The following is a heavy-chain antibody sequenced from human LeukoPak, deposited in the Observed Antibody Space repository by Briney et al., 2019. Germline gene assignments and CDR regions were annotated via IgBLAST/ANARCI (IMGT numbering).Heavy chain of an antibody. CDR1: GYTFTGYY. D-gene: IGHD3-3*01. CDR3: ARVEITMFGVVPRYMDV. CDR2: INPNSGGT. J-gene: IGHJ6*03. Sequence: ASVKVSCKASGYTFTGYYMHWVRQAPGQGLEWMGWINPNSGGTNYAQKFQGWVTITTDESTNTANMELSSLRSEDTAVYYCARVEITMFGVVPRYMDVWGKGTTVTVSS. V-gene: IGHV1-2*04.